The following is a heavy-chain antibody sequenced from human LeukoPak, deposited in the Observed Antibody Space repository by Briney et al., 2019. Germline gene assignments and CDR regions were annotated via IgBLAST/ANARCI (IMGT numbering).Heavy chain of an antibody. J-gene: IGHJ6*02. CDR3: AKETTPYSSGWFFMDYGMDV. CDR1: GFTFRSYA. CDR2: ISGSGGST. V-gene: IGHV3-23*01. Sequence: GGSLRLSCAASGFTFRSYAMSWVRQAPGKGLEWVSAISGSGGSTYYADSVKGRFTISRDNSKNTLYLQMNSLRAEDTAVYYCAKETTPYSSGWFFMDYGMDVWGQGTTVTVSS. D-gene: IGHD6-19*01.